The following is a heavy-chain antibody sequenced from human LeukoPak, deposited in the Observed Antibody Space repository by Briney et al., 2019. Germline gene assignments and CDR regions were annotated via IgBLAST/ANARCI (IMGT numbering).Heavy chain of an antibody. J-gene: IGHJ4*02. CDR1: GFTFSSYS. CDR2: ISSSSSYI. Sequence: PGGSLRLSCAASGFTFSSYSMNWVRQAPGKGLEWVSSISSSSSYIYYADSVKGRFTISRDNAKNSLYLQMNSLRAEDTAVYYCARDMVDIVATCDYWGQGTLVTVSS. CDR3: ARDMVDIVATCDY. V-gene: IGHV3-21*01. D-gene: IGHD5-12*01.